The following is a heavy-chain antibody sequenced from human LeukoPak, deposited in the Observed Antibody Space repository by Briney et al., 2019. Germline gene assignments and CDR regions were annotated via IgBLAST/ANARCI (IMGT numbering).Heavy chain of an antibody. CDR3: ARSAPLSSPHAFDI. CDR2: IYSGGST. V-gene: IGHV3-66*01. J-gene: IGHJ3*02. D-gene: IGHD3-10*01. CDR1: GFTVSSNY. Sequence: GGSLRLSCAASGFTVSSNYMSWVRQAPGKGLEWVSVIYSGGSTYYADSVKGRFTISRDNSKNTLYLQMNSLRAEDTAVYYCARSAPLSSPHAFDIWGQGTMVTVSS.